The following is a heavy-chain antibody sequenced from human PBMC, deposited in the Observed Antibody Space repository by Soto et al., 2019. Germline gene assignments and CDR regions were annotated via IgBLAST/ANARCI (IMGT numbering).Heavy chain of an antibody. CDR3: ARQITMVRGIDF. J-gene: IGHJ4*02. CDR2: VYFNENT. Sequence: QVQLLESGPGLVKSSQTLSLTCSISGGSISSGGYYWSWVRQRPGKGLEWIGYVYFNENTYYNPSLKTRFSISVGSSKSQFSLRLSSVTAADAAIYYCARQITMVRGIDFWGPGISVSVSS. D-gene: IGHD3-10*01. CDR1: GGSISSGGYY. V-gene: IGHV4-31*03.